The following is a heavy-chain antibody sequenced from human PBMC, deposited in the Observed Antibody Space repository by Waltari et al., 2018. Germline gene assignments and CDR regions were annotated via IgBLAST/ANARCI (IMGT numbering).Heavy chain of an antibody. CDR3: ARTYDSSGYYMRDYYFDY. CDR2: IYHSGST. V-gene: IGHV4-38-2*01. Sequence: QVQLQESGPGLVKPSETLSLTCAVSGYSISSGYYWGWIRQPPGKGLEWIGSIYHSGSTYYNPSLKSRVTISVDTSKNQFSLKLSSVTAADTAVYYCARTYDSSGYYMRDYYFDYWGQGTLVTVSS. D-gene: IGHD3-22*01. CDR1: GYSISSGYY. J-gene: IGHJ4*02.